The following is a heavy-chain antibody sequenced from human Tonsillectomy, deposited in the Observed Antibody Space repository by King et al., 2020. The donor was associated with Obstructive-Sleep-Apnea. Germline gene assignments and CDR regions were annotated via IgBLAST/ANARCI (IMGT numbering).Heavy chain of an antibody. Sequence: VQLVESGGTLVQPGGSLRLSCAGSGFTFRNYWMHWVRQAPGKGLVWVSHIKSDGTSTSYAASVKGRFTISRDNAKNTLYLQMNSLRVEDTAVYYCAARSAPTDFWGQGTLVTVSS. J-gene: IGHJ4*02. CDR3: AARSAPTDF. D-gene: IGHD6-6*01. CDR1: GFTFRNYW. V-gene: IGHV3-74*01. CDR2: IKSDGTST.